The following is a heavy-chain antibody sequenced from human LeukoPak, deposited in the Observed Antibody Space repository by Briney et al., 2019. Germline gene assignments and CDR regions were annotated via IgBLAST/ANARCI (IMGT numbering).Heavy chain of an antibody. Sequence: GGSLRLSCAASGFTFSSYAMSWVRQAPGKGLEWVSGISGSGDNTYYADAVKGRFTISRDNSKNTLYVQVNSLGTEDTAAYYCAKGSYYDSSGSFYFDYWGQGTLVTVSS. V-gene: IGHV3-23*01. J-gene: IGHJ4*02. D-gene: IGHD3-22*01. CDR2: ISGSGDNT. CDR1: GFTFSSYA. CDR3: AKGSYYDSSGSFYFDY.